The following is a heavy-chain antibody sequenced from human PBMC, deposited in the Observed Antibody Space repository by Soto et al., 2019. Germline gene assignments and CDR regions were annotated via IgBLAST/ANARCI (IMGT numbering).Heavy chain of an antibody. CDR3: ARRSGYGNLDY. CDR1: GGSISSSSYY. CDR2: IYYSGST. D-gene: IGHD5-12*01. Sequence: QLQLQESGPGLVKSSETLSLTCTVSGGSISSSSYYWGWIRQPPGKGLEWIGTIYYSGSTYYNPFLKTRVTISTDNSNNQFSLKLTSATAADTAVYYRARRSGYGNLDYWGQGTLVIVSS. J-gene: IGHJ4*02. V-gene: IGHV4-39*01.